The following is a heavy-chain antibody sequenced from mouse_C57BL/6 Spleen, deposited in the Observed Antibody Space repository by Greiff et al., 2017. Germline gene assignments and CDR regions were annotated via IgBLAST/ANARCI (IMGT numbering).Heavy chain of an antibody. V-gene: IGHV1-81*01. D-gene: IGHD1-1*01. Sequence: QVQLQESGAELARPGASVKLSCTASGYTFTSYGISWVKQRTGQGLEWIGEIYPRSGNTYYNEKFKGKDTLTADKSSSTAYMELRSLTSEDSAVXFCARLDYGSSYGYYAMDYWGQGTSVTVSS. CDR2: IYPRSGNT. CDR1: GYTFTSYG. J-gene: IGHJ4*01. CDR3: ARLDYGSSYGYYAMDY.